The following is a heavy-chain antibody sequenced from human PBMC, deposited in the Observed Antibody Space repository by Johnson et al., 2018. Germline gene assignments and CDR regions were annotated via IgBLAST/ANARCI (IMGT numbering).Heavy chain of an antibody. CDR1: GFSFSDHY. D-gene: IGHD3-10*01. Sequence: EVQLLESGGGLVQPGGSLRLSCAASGFSFSDHYMDWVRQAPGKGLEWVGRTRNKANTYPTEYAASVRGRFTVSRDDSKNSLYLQMNSLKTEDTAVYYWARRRRGDRENDYWGRGTLVTVSS. CDR2: TRNKANTYPT. J-gene: IGHJ4*02. V-gene: IGHV3-72*01. CDR3: ARRRRGDRENDY.